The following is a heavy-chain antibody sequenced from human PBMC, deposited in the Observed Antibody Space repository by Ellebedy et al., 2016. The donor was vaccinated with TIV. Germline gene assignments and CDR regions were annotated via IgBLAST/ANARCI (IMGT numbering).Heavy chain of an antibody. CDR3: AKDRTPISD. CDR2: ISGSGGST. Sequence: AISGSGGSTYYADSVKGRFTISRDNSKNTLYLQMNSLRAEDTAVYYCAKDRTPISDWGQGTLVTVSS. V-gene: IGHV3-23*01. D-gene: IGHD2-21*01. J-gene: IGHJ4*02.